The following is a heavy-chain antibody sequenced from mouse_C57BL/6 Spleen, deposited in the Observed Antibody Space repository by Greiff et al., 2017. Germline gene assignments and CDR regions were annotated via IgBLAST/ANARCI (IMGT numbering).Heavy chain of an antibody. CDR1: GFSLTSYG. V-gene: IGHV2-2*01. J-gene: IGHJ2*01. Sequence: VKLMESGPGLVQPSQSLSITCTVSGFSLTSYGVHWVRQSPGKGLEWLGVIWSGGSTDYNAAFISRLSISKDNSKCQVFFKMNRLQADDTAISYCSRDLGGYFDYWGQGTTLTVSS. CDR2: IWSGGST. CDR3: SRDLGGYFDY.